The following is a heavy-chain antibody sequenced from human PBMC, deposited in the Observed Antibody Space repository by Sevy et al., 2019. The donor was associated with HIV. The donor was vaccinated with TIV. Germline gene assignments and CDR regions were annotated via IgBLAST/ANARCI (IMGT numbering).Heavy chain of an antibody. Sequence: GGSLRLSCAGSGFTFSSYAMNWVRQAPGKGLKWVSAISGNGGSTFYADSVKGRFSISRDNSKNTLYLQMNSLRAEDTAIYYCAKDLLIVVGEGMDVWGQGTTVTVSS. D-gene: IGHD2-2*01. J-gene: IGHJ6*02. CDR1: GFTFSSYA. CDR3: AKDLLIVVGEGMDV. V-gene: IGHV3-23*01. CDR2: ISGNGGST.